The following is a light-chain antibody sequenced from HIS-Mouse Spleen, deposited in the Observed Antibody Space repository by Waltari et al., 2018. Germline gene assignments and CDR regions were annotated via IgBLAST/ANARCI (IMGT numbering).Light chain of an antibody. J-gene: IGLJ1*01. V-gene: IGLV2-14*03. Sequence: QSALTQPASVSGSPGQSITISCTGTSSDVAGYNYVSLYQQHPGKAPKLMIYDVSNRPSGVSNRFSGSKSGNTASLTISGLQAEDEADYYCSSYTSSSTLYVFGTGTKVTVL. CDR1: SSDVAGYNY. CDR3: SSYTSSSTLYV. CDR2: DVS.